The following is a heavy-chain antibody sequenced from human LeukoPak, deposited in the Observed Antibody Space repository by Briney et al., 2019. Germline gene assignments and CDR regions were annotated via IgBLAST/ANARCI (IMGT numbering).Heavy chain of an antibody. D-gene: IGHD4-23*01. Sequence: GGSLRLSCAASGFTFSSYWMSWVRQAPGKGLEWVANIKQDGSEKYYVDSVKGRFTISRDNAKNSLYLQMNSLRAEDTAVYYCARDLGYGGNVELDYWGQGTLVTVSS. CDR2: IKQDGSEK. J-gene: IGHJ4*02. CDR3: ARDLGYGGNVELDY. V-gene: IGHV3-7*01. CDR1: GFTFSSYW.